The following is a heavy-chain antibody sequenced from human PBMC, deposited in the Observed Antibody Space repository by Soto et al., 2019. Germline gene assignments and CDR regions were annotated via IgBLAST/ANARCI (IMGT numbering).Heavy chain of an antibody. Sequence: GGSLRLSCAASGFTFSSYDMHWVRQATGKGLEWVSAIGTAGDTYYPGSVKGRFTISRENAKNSLYLQMNSLRAEDTAVYYCARDDYSYYYYGMEVWGQGTTVTVSS. CDR1: GFTFSSYD. CDR2: IGTAGDT. CDR3: ARDDYSYYYYGMEV. V-gene: IGHV3-13*01. J-gene: IGHJ6*02. D-gene: IGHD4-4*01.